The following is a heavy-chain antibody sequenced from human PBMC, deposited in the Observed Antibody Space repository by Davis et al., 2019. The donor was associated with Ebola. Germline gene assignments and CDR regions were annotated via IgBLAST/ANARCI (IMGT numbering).Heavy chain of an antibody. D-gene: IGHD6-13*01. CDR1: GFTFSDYY. CDR3: AKDTGYSSSWFYEFDY. J-gene: IGHJ4*02. CDR2: ISNRGTTI. V-gene: IGHV3-11*04. Sequence: GGSLRLSCAASGFTFSDYYMTWIRQAPGKGLEWVSDISNRGTTIFYVDSVKGRFTISRDNAKTSLYLQLNSLRAEDTAVYYCAKDTGYSSSWFYEFDYWGQGTLVTVSS.